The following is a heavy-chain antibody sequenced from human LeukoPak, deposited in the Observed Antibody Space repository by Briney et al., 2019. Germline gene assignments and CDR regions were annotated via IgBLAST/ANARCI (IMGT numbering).Heavy chain of an antibody. J-gene: IGHJ6*02. CDR2: IYPGGSDT. CDR1: GYSFTSYW. Sequence: GESLKISCKGSGYSFTSYWIGWVRQMPGKGLEWMGIIYPGGSDTRYSPSFQGQVTISADKSISTAYLQWSSLKASDTAMYYCARADGPGPDYYYGMDVWGQGTTVTVSS. V-gene: IGHV5-51*01. CDR3: ARADGPGPDYYYGMDV. D-gene: IGHD1-1*01.